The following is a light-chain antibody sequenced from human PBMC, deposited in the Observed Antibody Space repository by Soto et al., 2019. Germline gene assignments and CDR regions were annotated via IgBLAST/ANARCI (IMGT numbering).Light chain of an antibody. Sequence: DIQMTQSPSSLSASVGHTVTITCRASQDGRSELGWYQHKPGKAPKRLIYAASRLQGGVPSRFSGSGSGTEFTLTFVSLQPEDCATYYCLQHDILPYTFGQGTRLDI. V-gene: IGKV1-17*01. CDR1: QDGRSE. J-gene: IGKJ2*01. CDR2: AAS. CDR3: LQHDILPYT.